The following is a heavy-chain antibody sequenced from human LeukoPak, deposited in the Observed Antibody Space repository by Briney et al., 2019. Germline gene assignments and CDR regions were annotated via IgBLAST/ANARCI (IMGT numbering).Heavy chain of an antibody. V-gene: IGHV4-59*08. D-gene: IGHD6-13*01. J-gene: IGHJ5*02. CDR1: GASMSGYY. CDR3: ARGGWQQLVQVNWFDP. Sequence: SETLSLTCSVSGASMSGYYWSWIRQPPGKGLEYIGNIFYIGTTNYNPSLKSRVTISVDTSKNQFSLKLSSVTAADTAVYYCARGGWQQLVQVNWFDPWGQGTLVTVSS. CDR2: IFYIGTT.